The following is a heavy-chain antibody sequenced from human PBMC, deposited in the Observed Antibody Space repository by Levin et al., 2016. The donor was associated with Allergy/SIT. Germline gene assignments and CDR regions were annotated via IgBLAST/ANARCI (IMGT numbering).Heavy chain of an antibody. Sequence: LSLTCAASGFTFSSYGMHWVRQAPGKGLEWVAVISYDGSNKYYADSVKGRFTISRDNSKNTLYLQMNSLRAEDTAVYYCAKVVGKWEVLDYWGQGTLVTVST. V-gene: IGHV3-30*18. CDR1: GFTFSSYG. D-gene: IGHD1-26*01. CDR3: AKVVGKWEVLDY. J-gene: IGHJ4*02. CDR2: ISYDGSNK.